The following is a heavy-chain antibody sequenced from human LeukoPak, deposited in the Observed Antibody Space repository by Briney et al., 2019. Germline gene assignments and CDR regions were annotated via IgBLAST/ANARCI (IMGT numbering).Heavy chain of an antibody. CDR2: IYPGASAT. CDR3: ARPRCSGGSCTTPNWFDP. Sequence: GXSLQISCQGSGYSFTSYWIGWGRQVPGKGLEGMGIIYPGASATRYSPSFQGQVTISADKSISTAYLQCSSLKASDTAMYYCARPRCSGGSCTTPNWFDPWGQGTLVTVSS. D-gene: IGHD2-15*01. J-gene: IGHJ5*02. CDR1: GYSFTSYW. V-gene: IGHV5-51*01.